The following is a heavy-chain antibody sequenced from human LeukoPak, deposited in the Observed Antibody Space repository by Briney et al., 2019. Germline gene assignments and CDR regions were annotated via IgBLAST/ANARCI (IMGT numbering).Heavy chain of an antibody. Sequence: SETLSLTCTVSGGSISSYYWGWIRQPPGKGLEWIGYIYYSGSANYNPSLKSRVTTSINTSKNQFSLKLTSVTAADTAVYYCARSQIWVYDYVRGSPQPTFDYWGQGTLVTVSS. J-gene: IGHJ4*02. D-gene: IGHD3-16*01. CDR1: GGSISSYY. V-gene: IGHV4-59*08. CDR2: IYYSGSA. CDR3: ARSQIWVYDYVRGSPQPTFDY.